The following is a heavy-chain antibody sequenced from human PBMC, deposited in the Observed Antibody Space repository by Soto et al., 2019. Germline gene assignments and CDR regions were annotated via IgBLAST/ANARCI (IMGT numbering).Heavy chain of an antibody. CDR3: ERQGSGGFTTAYSGWSFAL. V-gene: IGHV4-39*01. Sequence: QLQLQESGPGLVKPSETLSLTCTVSGGSISSSSYYWGWVRQPPGKGLEWIGSIYYSGSTYYNPSLKRRVTISVNPSKNQCSLKRSSVTGADTAVSACERQGSGGFTTAYSGWSFALWGRASLATVPS. CDR2: IYYSGST. D-gene: IGHD3-10*01. CDR1: GGSISSSSYY. J-gene: IGHJ2*01.